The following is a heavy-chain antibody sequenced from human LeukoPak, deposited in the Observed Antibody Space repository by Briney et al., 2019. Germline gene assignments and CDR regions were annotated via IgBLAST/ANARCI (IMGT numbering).Heavy chain of an antibody. D-gene: IGHD3-3*01. CDR2: IYHSGST. J-gene: IGHJ5*02. CDR1: GGSISSGGYS. CDR3: ARAARDTIFGVVTAFDP. V-gene: IGHV4-30-2*01. Sequence: PSQTLSLTCAVSGGSISSGGYSWSWIRQPPGKGLEWIGYIYHSGSTYYNPSLKSRVTISVDRSKNQFSLKLSSVTAADTAVYYCARAARDTIFGVVTAFDPWGQGTLVTVSS.